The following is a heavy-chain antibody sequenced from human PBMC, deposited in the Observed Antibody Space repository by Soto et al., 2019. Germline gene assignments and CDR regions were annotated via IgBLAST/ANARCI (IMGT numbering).Heavy chain of an antibody. Sequence: QVQLVQSGTEVKKPGASVKVSCKSSGYSFIGFYLHWVRQAPGRGLEWMGLINPDSGDTDYAQKFQGRVTMTRDTAISTAYMELSRVTSDDTAVYYCARVRYGDFSFQYWGQGTLVSVSS. CDR3: ARVRYGDFSFQY. J-gene: IGHJ4*02. V-gene: IGHV1-2*02. CDR2: INPDSGDT. D-gene: IGHD4-17*01. CDR1: GYSFIGFY.